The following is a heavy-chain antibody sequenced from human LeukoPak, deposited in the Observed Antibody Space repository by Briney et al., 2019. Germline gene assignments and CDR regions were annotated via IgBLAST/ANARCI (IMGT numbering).Heavy chain of an antibody. Sequence: SEALSLTCVVSGYSISSGYQWAWIRQSPGKGLKWIGSIYPTGSAHYNPSLQSRVTISVDTSNNHFSLRLNSVTAADTAIYYCARDPRWLTPDCTSTSCYENYFDPWGQGTLVTVSS. J-gene: IGHJ5*02. CDR3: ARDPRWLTPDCTSTSCYENYFDP. D-gene: IGHD2-2*01. CDR2: IYPTGSA. CDR1: GYSISSGYQ. V-gene: IGHV4-38-2*02.